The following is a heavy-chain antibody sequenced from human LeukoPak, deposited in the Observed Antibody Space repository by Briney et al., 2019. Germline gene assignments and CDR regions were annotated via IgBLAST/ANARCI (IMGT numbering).Heavy chain of an antibody. CDR3: ARGGSYVHY. CDR1: GFTFNSYE. D-gene: IGHD1-26*01. Sequence: PGGSLRLSCAASGFTFNSYEMNWVRQASGKGLEWVSYINSGGSAIYYADSVKGRFTISRDNAKNSLYLQMNSLRADDTAVYYCARGGSYVHYWGQGTLVTVSS. J-gene: IGHJ4*02. V-gene: IGHV3-48*03. CDR2: INSGGSAI.